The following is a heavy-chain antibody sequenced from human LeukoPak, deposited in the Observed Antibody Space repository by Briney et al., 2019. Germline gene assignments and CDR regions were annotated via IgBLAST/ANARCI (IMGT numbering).Heavy chain of an antibody. J-gene: IGHJ3*02. D-gene: IGHD3-10*01. CDR2: IYTSGST. CDR3: AREGVTMVRGVNSFDI. Sequence: SETLSLTCTVSGGSISSYYWSWIRQPAGKGLEWIGRIYTSGSTNYNPSLKSRVTVSVDTSKNQFSLKLSSVTAADTAVYYCAREGVTMVRGVNSFDIWGQGTMVTVSS. CDR1: GGSISSYY. V-gene: IGHV4-4*07.